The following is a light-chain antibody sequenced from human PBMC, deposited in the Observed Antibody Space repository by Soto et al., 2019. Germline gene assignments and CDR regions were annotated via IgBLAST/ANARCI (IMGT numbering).Light chain of an antibody. V-gene: IGLV2-11*01. CDR1: SSDVGGYNY. CDR2: DVS. Sequence: QSALTQPRSVSGSPRQSVTISCTGTSSDVGGYNYVSWYQQHPGKAPKLMIYDVSKRPSGVPDRFSGSKSGNTASLTIAGLQAEDEADYYCCSYAGSYTPEGFGTGTKRTVL. CDR3: CSYAGSYTPEG. J-gene: IGLJ1*01.